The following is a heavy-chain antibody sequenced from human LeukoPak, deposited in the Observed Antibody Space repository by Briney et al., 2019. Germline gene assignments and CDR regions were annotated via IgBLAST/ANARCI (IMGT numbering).Heavy chain of an antibody. J-gene: IGHJ4*02. D-gene: IGHD3-10*01. CDR2: ISGRSGST. V-gene: IGHV3-23*01. CDR1: GFTFSNYG. Sequence: GGSLRLSCAASGFTFSNYGMTWVRQAPGKGLEWVSPISGRSGSTYYADAVKGRFTISRDNSKNTLYLQVNSLRAEDTAVYYCTNYYGSGSYCDYWGQGTLVTVSS. CDR3: TNYYGSGSYCDY.